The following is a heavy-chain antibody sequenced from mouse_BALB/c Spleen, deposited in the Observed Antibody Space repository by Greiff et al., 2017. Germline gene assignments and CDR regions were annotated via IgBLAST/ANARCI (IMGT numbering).Heavy chain of an antibody. CDR3: ARGAIYDGYYTSFDY. Sequence: VQLKESGPELVKPGASVKMSCKASGYTFTSYVMHWVKQKPGQGLEWIGYINPYNDGTKYNEKFKGKATLTSDKSSSTAYMELSSLTSEDSAVYYCARGAIYDGYYTSFDYWGQGTTLTVSS. CDR2: INPYNDGT. V-gene: IGHV1-14*01. CDR1: GYTFTSYV. J-gene: IGHJ2*01. D-gene: IGHD2-3*01.